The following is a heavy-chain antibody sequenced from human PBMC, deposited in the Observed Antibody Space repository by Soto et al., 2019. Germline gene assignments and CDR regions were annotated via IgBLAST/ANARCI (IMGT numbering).Heavy chain of an antibody. CDR3: ARHTLIVGRLHGFDM. CDR1: GGSISSSSFY. CDR2: IYSSGYT. D-gene: IGHD3-22*01. V-gene: IGHV4-39*01. Sequence: QLQLQESGPGLVKPSETLSLTCTVSGGSISSSSFYWGWVRQPPGKGLEWIASIYSSGYTYYNPSLKSRVTISIDTSKNHFSLKLNSVTAADTAVYYCARHTLIVGRLHGFDMWGQGTMVTVSS. J-gene: IGHJ3*02.